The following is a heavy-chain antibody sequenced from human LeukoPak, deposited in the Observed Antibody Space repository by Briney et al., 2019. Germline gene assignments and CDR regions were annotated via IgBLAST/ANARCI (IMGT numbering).Heavy chain of an antibody. V-gene: IGHV4-38-2*02. CDR1: GYSISSGYY. J-gene: IGHJ4*02. D-gene: IGHD4-23*01. CDR3: ATTTVVTKGLYNFDY. CDR2: IYTSGST. Sequence: PSETLSLTCTVSGYSISSGYYWGWIRQPPGKGLEWIGRIYTSGSTNYNPSLKSRVTMSVDTSKNQFSLKLSSVTAADAAVYYCATTTVVTKGLYNFDYWGQGTLVTVSS.